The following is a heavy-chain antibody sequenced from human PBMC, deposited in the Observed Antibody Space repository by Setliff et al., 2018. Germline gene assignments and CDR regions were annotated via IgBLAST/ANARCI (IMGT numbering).Heavy chain of an antibody. Sequence: SETLSLTCTISGGSINNYYWNWIRQSADKGLEWIGRIHSSGTTNYNPSLKSRATISIDKSKNHISLRVTSVTAADTAVYFCARGITYYYHMDLCGTGTTVTVSS. CDR1: GGSINNYY. D-gene: IGHD3-10*01. CDR2: IHSSGTT. J-gene: IGHJ6*03. V-gene: IGHV4-4*07. CDR3: ARGITYYYHMDL.